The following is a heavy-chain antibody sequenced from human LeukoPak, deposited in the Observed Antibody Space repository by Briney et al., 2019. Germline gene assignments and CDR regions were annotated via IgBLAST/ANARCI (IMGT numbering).Heavy chain of an antibody. J-gene: IGHJ4*02. Sequence: SVKVSCKASGGTFSSYAISWVRQAPGQGLEWMGGIIPIFGTANYAQKFQGRVTMTRDTSTSTVYMELSSLRSEDTAVYYCARVDLTLPYYFDYWGQGTLVTVSS. CDR2: IIPIFGTA. CDR3: ARVDLTLPYYFDY. V-gene: IGHV1-69*05. D-gene: IGHD2-15*01. CDR1: GGTFSSYA.